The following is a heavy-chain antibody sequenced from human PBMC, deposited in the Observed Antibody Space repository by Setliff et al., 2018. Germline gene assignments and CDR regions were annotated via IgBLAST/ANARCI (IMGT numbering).Heavy chain of an antibody. J-gene: IGHJ6*03. CDR2: MHNSGST. CDR1: GDSITSGSDY. D-gene: IGHD3-10*01. V-gene: IGHV4-61*02. CDR3: ARDKWVLVRTDNYYYVDI. Sequence: SETLSLTCTVSGDSITSGSDYWNWVRQPAGKGLEWIGRMHNSGSTNYNSFFQGRVSISVDESKTQFSLNLYSVTAADTATHYCARDKWVLVRTDNYYYVDIWGKGTTVTVSS.